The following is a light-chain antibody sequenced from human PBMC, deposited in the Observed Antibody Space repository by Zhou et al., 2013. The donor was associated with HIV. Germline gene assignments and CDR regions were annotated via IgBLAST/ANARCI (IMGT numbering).Light chain of an antibody. Sequence: EIVLTQSPGTLSLSPGERATLSCRASQSVSSYYLAWYQQKPGQAPRLLIYGASSRATGIPDRFSGSGSGTDFTLTISRLEPEDFAVYYCQQYGSSPRTFGQGTKVE. CDR3: QQYGSSPRT. J-gene: IGKJ1*01. CDR1: QSVSSYY. CDR2: GAS. V-gene: IGKV3-20*01.